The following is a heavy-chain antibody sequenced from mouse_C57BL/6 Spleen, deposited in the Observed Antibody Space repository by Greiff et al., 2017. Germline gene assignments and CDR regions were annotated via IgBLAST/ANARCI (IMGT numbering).Heavy chain of an antibody. V-gene: IGHV1-22*01. J-gene: IGHJ3*01. CDR3: ARPSNWEEGFAY. Sequence: VQLQQSGPELVKPGASVKMSCKASGYTFTDYNMHWVKQSHGKSLEWIGYINPNNGGTSYNQKFKGKATLTVNKSSSTAYMELRSLTSEDSAVYYCARPSNWEEGFAYWGQGTLVTVSA. D-gene: IGHD4-1*01. CDR1: GYTFTDYN. CDR2: INPNNGGT.